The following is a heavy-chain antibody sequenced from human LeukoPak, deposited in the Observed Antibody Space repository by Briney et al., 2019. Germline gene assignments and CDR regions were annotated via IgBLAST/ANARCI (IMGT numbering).Heavy chain of an antibody. V-gene: IGHV1-69*01. CDR2: IIPIFGTA. CDR3: TRNRDGYNYFWFDP. J-gene: IGHJ5*02. D-gene: IGHD5-24*01. CDR1: GDTFSSYA. Sequence: SVKVSCKASGDTFSSYAISWVRQAPGQGLEWMGVIIPIFGTANYAQKFQGRVTITADESTSTAYMELSSLRSEDTAVYYCTRNRDGYNYFWFDPWGQGTLVTVSS.